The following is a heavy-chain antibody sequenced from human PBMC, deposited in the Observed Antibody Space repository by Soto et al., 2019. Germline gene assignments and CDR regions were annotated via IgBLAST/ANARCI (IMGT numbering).Heavy chain of an antibody. V-gene: IGHV6-1*01. D-gene: IGHD5-12*01. CDR1: GDSVSSKSAA. CDR3: ASRLFDRGSAFDS. Sequence: QVQLQQSGPGLVKPSQTLSLTCDISGDSVSSKSAAWHWIRQSPSRGLEWLGRTYFRSKWFNDYASSVKSRLTINPDTSKNQFSLHLSSVTPEDTAIYYCASRLFDRGSAFDSWGQGSLVTVSS. J-gene: IGHJ4*02. CDR2: TYFRSKWFN.